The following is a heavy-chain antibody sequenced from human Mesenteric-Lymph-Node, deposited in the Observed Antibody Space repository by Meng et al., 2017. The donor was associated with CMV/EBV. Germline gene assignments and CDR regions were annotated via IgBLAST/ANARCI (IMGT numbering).Heavy chain of an antibody. CDR1: GFTFRSFT. D-gene: IGHD6-6*01. V-gene: IGHV3-21*01. CDR2: ITTSGYI. J-gene: IGHJ5*02. CDR3: ARDFIAGRP. Sequence: GESLKISCATSGFTFRSFTMHWVRPPPEQGLEWVASITTSGYIYYGDSVKGRFTISRDNAENSLFLQMNSLTTEDTAVYYCARDFIAGRPWGQGTLVTVSS.